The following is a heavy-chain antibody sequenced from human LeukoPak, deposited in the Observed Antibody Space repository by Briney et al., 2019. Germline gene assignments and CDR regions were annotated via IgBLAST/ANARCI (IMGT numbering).Heavy chain of an antibody. Sequence: SETLSLTCTVSGGSISGSSYYWGWIRQPPGKGLEWIGIIYYSGSTYSNPSLKSRVTISVDTSKNQFSLKLSSVTAADTAVYYCAMSFDSYDGSDYSPYWGQGTLVTVSS. CDR3: AMSFDSYDGSDYSPY. J-gene: IGHJ1*01. CDR1: GGSISGSSYY. V-gene: IGHV4-39*01. CDR2: IYYSGST. D-gene: IGHD3-22*01.